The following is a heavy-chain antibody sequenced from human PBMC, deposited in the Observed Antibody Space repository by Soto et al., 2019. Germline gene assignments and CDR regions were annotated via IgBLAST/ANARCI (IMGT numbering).Heavy chain of an antibody. CDR3: ARDPATGGSYYYYGMDV. D-gene: IGHD5-12*01. J-gene: IGHJ6*02. Sequence: QVQLVQSGAEVKKPGSSVKVSCKASGGTFSSYAISWVRQAPGQGLEWMGGIIPIFGTANYAQEFQGRVTVTADESTSTAYMELSSLRSEDTAVYYCARDPATGGSYYYYGMDVWGQGTTVTVSS. V-gene: IGHV1-69*01. CDR1: GGTFSSYA. CDR2: IIPIFGTA.